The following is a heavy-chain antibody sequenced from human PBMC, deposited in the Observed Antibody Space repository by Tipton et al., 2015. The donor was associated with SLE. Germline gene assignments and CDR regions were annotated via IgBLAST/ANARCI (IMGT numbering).Heavy chain of an antibody. Sequence: TLSLTCTVSGYSISSGYYWGWIRQPPGKGLEWIGRIYHSGSTFYNPSLKSRVTISVDTSKSQFSLKLHSVTAADTAVYYCATNGHGETYEFFTEYLRHWGQGTLVTVSS. CDR2: IYHSGST. V-gene: IGHV4-38-2*02. CDR1: GYSISSGYY. J-gene: IGHJ1*01. D-gene: IGHD5-12*01. CDR3: ATNGHGETYEFFTEYLRH.